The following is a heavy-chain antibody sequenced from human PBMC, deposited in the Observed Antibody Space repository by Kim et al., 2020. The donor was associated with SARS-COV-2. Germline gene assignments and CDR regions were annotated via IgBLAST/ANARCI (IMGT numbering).Heavy chain of an antibody. CDR1: GFTFSSYG. CDR2: ISYDGSNK. CDR3: AKGGIVATISSFDY. J-gene: IGHJ4*02. V-gene: IGHV3-30*18. D-gene: IGHD5-12*01. Sequence: GGSLRLSCAASGFTFSSYGMHWVRQAPGKGLEWVAVISYDGSNKYYADSVKGRFTISRDNSKNTLYLQMNSLRAEDTAVYYFAKGGIVATISSFDYWGQGTLVTVSS.